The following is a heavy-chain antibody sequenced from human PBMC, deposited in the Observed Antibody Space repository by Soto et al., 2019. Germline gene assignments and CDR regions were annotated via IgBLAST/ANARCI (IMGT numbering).Heavy chain of an antibody. D-gene: IGHD6-19*01. Sequence: QVQLVQSGAEVKKPGSSVKVSCKASGGTFSSYTISWVRQAPGQGLEWMGRIIPILGIANYAQKFQGRVTITADKSTSTAYMELSSLRSEDTAVYYCGRDVAGEGIAVAGTSLSWFDPWGQGTLVTVSS. CDR1: GGTFSSYT. CDR2: IIPILGIA. V-gene: IGHV1-69*08. CDR3: GRDVAGEGIAVAGTSLSWFDP. J-gene: IGHJ5*02.